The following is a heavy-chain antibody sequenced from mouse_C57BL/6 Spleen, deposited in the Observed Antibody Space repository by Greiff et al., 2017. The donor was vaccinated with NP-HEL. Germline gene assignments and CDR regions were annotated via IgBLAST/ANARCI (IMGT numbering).Heavy chain of an antibody. CDR2: ICSGCCT. CDR1: GFSFTSYC. J-gene: IGHJ4*01. V-gene: IGHV2-5*01. Sequence: VKLLESGPGLVQPSQSLSITCTASGFSFTSYCVHWVRQSPGQGLEWLGVICSGCCTAYYAAFLSRLSITKNNSKSQVIFKMNSLQADDNAIYYCDKRGLRRAMDYWGKGTTVTVSS. CDR3: DKRGLRRAMDY. D-gene: IGHD2-4*01.